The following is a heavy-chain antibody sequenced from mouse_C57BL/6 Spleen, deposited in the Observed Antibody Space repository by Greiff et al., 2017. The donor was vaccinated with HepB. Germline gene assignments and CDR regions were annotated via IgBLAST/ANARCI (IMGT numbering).Heavy chain of an antibody. Sequence: EVKLVESEGGLVQPGSSMKLSCTASGFTFSDYYMAWVRQVPEKGLEWVANINYDGSSTYYLDSLKSRFIISRDNAKNILYLQMSSLKSEDTATYYCARRGDYDGYYAMDYWGQGTSVTVSS. D-gene: IGHD2-4*01. CDR1: GFTFSDYY. J-gene: IGHJ4*01. V-gene: IGHV5-16*01. CDR3: ARRGDYDGYYAMDY. CDR2: INYDGSST.